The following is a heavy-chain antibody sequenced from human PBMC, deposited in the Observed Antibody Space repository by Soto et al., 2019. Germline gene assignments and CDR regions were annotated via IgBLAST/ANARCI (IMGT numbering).Heavy chain of an antibody. CDR1: GFTFDDYN. CDR3: AKALYSYGLSKSRRYYYYGMDV. J-gene: IGHJ6*02. V-gene: IGHV3-43*01. CDR2: ISWDGGST. Sequence: EVQLVESGGVVVQPGGSLRLSCAASGFTFDDYNMHWVRQAPGKGLEWVSLISWDGGSTYYADSVKGRFTISRDNSKNSLYLQMNSRRTEDTALYYCAKALYSYGLSKSRRYYYYGMDVWGQGTTVTVSS. D-gene: IGHD5-18*01.